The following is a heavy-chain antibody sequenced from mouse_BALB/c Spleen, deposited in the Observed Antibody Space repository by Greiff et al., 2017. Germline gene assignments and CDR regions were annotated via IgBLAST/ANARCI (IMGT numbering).Heavy chain of an antibody. CDR2: INPGSGGT. J-gene: IGHJ4*01. D-gene: IGHD1-1*02. Sequence: QVHVKQSGAELVRPGTSVKVSCKASGYAFTNYLIEWVKQRPGQGLEWIGVINPGSGGTNYNEKFKGKATLTADKSSSTAYMQLSSLTSDDSAVYFCAREYYGRVYAMDYWGQGTSVTVSS. V-gene: IGHV1-54*01. CDR3: AREYYGRVYAMDY. CDR1: GYAFTNYL.